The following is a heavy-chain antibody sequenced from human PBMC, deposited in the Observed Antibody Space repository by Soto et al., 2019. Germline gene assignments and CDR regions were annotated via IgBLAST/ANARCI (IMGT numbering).Heavy chain of an antibody. Sequence: QVQLVQSGAEVKKPGSSVKVSCKASGGTFSSYAISWVRQAPGQGLEWMGGIIPIFGTANYAQKFQGRVTITADESTSTAYMELSSLRSEDTAVYYCASVPDWNVPYYYYGMDVWGQGTTVTVS. D-gene: IGHD1-1*01. CDR2: IIPIFGTA. CDR1: GGTFSSYA. CDR3: ASVPDWNVPYYYYGMDV. V-gene: IGHV1-69*01. J-gene: IGHJ6*02.